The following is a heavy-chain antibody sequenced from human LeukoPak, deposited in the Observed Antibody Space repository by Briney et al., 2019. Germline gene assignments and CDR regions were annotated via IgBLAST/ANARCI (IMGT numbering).Heavy chain of an antibody. Sequence: PSETLSLSCTVSGGSISSGGYYWSWIRQHPGKGLEWIGYIYYSGSTYYNPSLMSRVTISVDTSKNQFSLKLSSVTAADTAVYYCARLQGRGPYYDYVWGSYRYDAFDIWGQGTMVTVSS. CDR3: ARLQGRGPYYDYVWGSYRYDAFDI. CDR2: IYYSGST. J-gene: IGHJ3*02. CDR1: GGSISSGGYY. V-gene: IGHV4-31*03. D-gene: IGHD3-16*02.